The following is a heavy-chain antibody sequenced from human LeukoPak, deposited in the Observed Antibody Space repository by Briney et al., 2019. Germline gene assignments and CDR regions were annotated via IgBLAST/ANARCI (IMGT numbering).Heavy chain of an antibody. Sequence: GGFLRLSCTASGFSFSSYWMHWVRQAPGKGLEWVANIKQDGSEKYYVVSVKGRFTISRDNTKNSLCLQMNSLRAEDTAVYYCALGDSFDYWGQGTLVTVSS. CDR1: GFSFSSYW. CDR3: ALGDSFDY. CDR2: IKQDGSEK. V-gene: IGHV3-7*01. J-gene: IGHJ4*02.